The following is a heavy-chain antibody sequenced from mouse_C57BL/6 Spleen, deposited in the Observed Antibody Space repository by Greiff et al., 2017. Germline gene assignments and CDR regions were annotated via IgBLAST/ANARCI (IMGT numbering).Heavy chain of an antibody. CDR3: ARRAMGDGTYYYAMDY. D-gene: IGHD2-3*01. J-gene: IGHJ4*01. Sequence: VQLQQSGAELVKPGASVKISCKASGYAFSSYWMNWVKQRPGKGLEWIGQIYPGDGDTNYNGKFKGKATLTADKSSSTAYMQLSSLTSEDSAVYFCARRAMGDGTYYYAMDYWGQGTSVTVSS. CDR2: IYPGDGDT. V-gene: IGHV1-80*01. CDR1: GYAFSSYW.